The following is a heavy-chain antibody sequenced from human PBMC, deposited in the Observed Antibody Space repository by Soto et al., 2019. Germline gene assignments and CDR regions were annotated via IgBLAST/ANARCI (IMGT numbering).Heavy chain of an antibody. CDR3: TTGCVGGL. D-gene: IGHD3-16*01. CDR2: VYTSAAGGAT. J-gene: IGHJ6*02. V-gene: IGHV3-15*06. CDR1: GFSVTNAW. Sequence: EVQLVDSGGGLVKPGGSLRLSCAASGFSVTNAWMNWVRQAPGKGLEWVGRVYTSAAGGATNYAAPVEGRFTNLRDDSKNTVYLHMNSLVTEDTAVYYCTTGCVGGLWGEWTTVPVCS.